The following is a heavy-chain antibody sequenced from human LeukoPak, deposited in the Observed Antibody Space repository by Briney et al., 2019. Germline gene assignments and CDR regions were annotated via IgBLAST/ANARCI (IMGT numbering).Heavy chain of an antibody. V-gene: IGHV1-18*04. D-gene: IGHD3-10*01. J-gene: IGHJ4*02. CDR2: ISAYNGNT. CDR1: GYTFTSYG. Sequence: ASVKVSCKASGYTFTSYGISWVRQAPGQGLEWMGWISAYNGNTNYAQKLQGRVTMTTDTSTGTAYMELRSLRSDDTAVYYCARTWFGELLGYVFDYWGQGTLVTVSS. CDR3: ARTWFGELLGYVFDY.